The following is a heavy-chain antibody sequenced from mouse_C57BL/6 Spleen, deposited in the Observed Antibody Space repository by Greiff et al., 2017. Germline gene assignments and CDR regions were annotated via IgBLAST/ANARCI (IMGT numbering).Heavy chain of an antibody. V-gene: IGHV1-82*01. CDR2: IYPGDGDT. CDR1: GYAFSSSW. CDR3: TREGIYYGYEMDY. D-gene: IGHD2-2*01. Sequence: VQLQQSGPELVKPGASVKISCKASGYAFSSSWMNWVKQRPGKGLEWIGRIYPGDGDTNYNGKFKGKATLTAVKSSSTAYMQLSRLTSEDAAVYFCTREGIYYGYEMDYWGQGTSVTVSS. J-gene: IGHJ4*01.